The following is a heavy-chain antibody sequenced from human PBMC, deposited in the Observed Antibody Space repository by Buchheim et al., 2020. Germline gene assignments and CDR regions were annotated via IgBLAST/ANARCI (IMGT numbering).Heavy chain of an antibody. CDR1: GFSLSTSGMC. J-gene: IGHJ6*02. D-gene: IGHD3-16*01. CDR2: IDWDDDK. CDR3: ARILVYYDYVWGSNYYYGMDV. V-gene: IGHV2-70*15. Sequence: QVTLRESGPALVKPTQTLTLTCTFSGFSLSTSGMCVSWIRQPPGKALEWLARIDWDDDKYYSTSLKTRLTISKDTSKNQVGLTMTNMDPVDTATYYCARILVYYDYVWGSNYYYGMDVWGQGTT.